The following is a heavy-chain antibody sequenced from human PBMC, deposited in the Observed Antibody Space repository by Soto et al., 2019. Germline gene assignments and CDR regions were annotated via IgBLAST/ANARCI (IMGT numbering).Heavy chain of an antibody. D-gene: IGHD1-26*01. CDR3: ARDGRRELRPVDY. J-gene: IGHJ4*02. CDR2: ISSSSSYT. CDR1: GFTFSDYY. Sequence: QVQLVESGGGLVKPGGSLRLSCAASGFTFSDYYMSWIRQAPGKGLEWVSYISSSSSYTNYADSVKGRFTISRDNAKNSLYLQMNSLRAEDTAVYYCARDGRRELRPVDYWGQGTLVTVSS. V-gene: IGHV3-11*05.